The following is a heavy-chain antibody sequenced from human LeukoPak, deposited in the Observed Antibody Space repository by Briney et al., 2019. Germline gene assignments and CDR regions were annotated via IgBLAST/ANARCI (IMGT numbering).Heavy chain of an antibody. Sequence: ASVKVSCKASGYTFTSYGISWVRQAPGQGLEWMGGIIPIFGTANYAQKFQGRVTITADESTSTAYMELSSLRSEDTAVYYCARTYYDYVWGSYRYLDYWGQGTLVTVSS. V-gene: IGHV1-69*13. CDR3: ARTYYDYVWGSYRYLDY. CDR1: GYTFTSYG. D-gene: IGHD3-16*02. J-gene: IGHJ4*02. CDR2: IIPIFGTA.